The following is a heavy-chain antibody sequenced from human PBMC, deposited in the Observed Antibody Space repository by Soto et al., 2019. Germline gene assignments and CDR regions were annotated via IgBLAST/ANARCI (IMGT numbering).Heavy chain of an antibody. D-gene: IGHD4-17*01. CDR3: VGEQVMSTAPRVVDY. CDR1: GYYISNGYF. V-gene: IGHV4-38-2*02. Sequence: SETLSLTCGVSGYYISNGYFWGWIRQPPGKGLEWIGSSYYRGITYYNPSLKSRVTVSVDTTKNQVSLKLSSVTAADTAVYHCVGEQVMSTAPRVVDYWGQGTLVTVPS. CDR2: SYYRGIT. J-gene: IGHJ4*02.